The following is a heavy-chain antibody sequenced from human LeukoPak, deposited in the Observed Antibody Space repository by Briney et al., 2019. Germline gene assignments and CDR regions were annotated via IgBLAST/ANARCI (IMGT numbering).Heavy chain of an antibody. V-gene: IGHV3-49*03. CDR3: SRIMVWWADY. CDR1: GFTFGDYA. CDR2: IRSKAYGGAP. D-gene: IGHD2-8*01. Sequence: GGSLRLSCSASGFTFGDYAMSWFRQAPGKGLEWVDFIRSKAYGGAPEYATSVKGRFTISRDDSKSIAYLQMSSLKTEDTAVYFCSRIMVWWADYWGQGTLVTVSS. J-gene: IGHJ4*02.